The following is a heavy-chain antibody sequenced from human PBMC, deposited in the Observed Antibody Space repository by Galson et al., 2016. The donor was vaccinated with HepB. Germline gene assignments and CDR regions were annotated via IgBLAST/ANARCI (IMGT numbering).Heavy chain of an antibody. CDR1: GFNFGDYA. J-gene: IGHJ4*02. D-gene: IGHD2-15*01. CDR2: IRSNLYGGTT. CDR3: VRDAYCSGGRCYFDC. Sequence: SLRLSCAGSGFNFGDYAIHWVRQAPGKGLEWVGFIRSNLYGGTTKYVGSVEGSFTISRDASKSIAYLQMNSLKTEDTAVYFCVRDAYCSGGRCYFDCWGQGTLVTVSS. V-gene: IGHV3-49*04.